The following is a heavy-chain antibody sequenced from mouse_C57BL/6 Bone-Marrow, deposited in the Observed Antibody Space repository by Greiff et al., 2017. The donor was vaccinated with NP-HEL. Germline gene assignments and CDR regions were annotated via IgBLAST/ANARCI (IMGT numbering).Heavy chain of an antibody. CDR3: ARQGEVPNYYAMDY. CDR1: GFTFSSYG. J-gene: IGHJ4*01. Sequence: EVMLVESGGDLVKPGGSLKLSCAASGFTFSSYGMSWVRQTPDKRLEWVATISSGGSYTYYPESVKGRFTISRDNAKNTLYLQMSSLKSEDTAMYYCARQGEVPNYYAMDYWGQGTSVTVSS. V-gene: IGHV5-6*01. CDR2: ISSGGSYT.